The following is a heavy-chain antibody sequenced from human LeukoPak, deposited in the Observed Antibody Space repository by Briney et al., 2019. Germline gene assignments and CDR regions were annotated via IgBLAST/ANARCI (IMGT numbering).Heavy chain of an antibody. Sequence: ASVKVSCKASGYTFTSSGMVWMRQTPGQGLEWMGWINTNTGSPTYAQDFTGRFVFSLDTSVSTAYLQISSLEAEDTAVYYCARFTGEPNYGIDCWGQGTLVTVSP. CDR3: ARFTGEPNYGIDC. D-gene: IGHD3-10*01. V-gene: IGHV7-4-1*02. CDR2: INTNTGSP. CDR1: GYTFTSSG. J-gene: IGHJ4*02.